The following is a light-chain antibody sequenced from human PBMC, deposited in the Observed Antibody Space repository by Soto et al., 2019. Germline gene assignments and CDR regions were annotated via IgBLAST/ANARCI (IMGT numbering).Light chain of an antibody. V-gene: IGKV3-20*01. CDR3: QQYGSSPTIT. Sequence: DIVLTQSPGTLYLPPGDRATLSCRASQSVSSGYLAWYQQKPGQAPRLLIYGASTRATGIPARFSGSGSGTEFTLTISSLQSEDFAVYYCQQYGSSPTITFGQGTRLEIK. J-gene: IGKJ5*01. CDR1: QSVSSGY. CDR2: GAS.